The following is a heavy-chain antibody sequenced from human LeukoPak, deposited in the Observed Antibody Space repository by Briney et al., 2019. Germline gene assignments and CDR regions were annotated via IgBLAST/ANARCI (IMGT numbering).Heavy chain of an antibody. V-gene: IGHV3-7*01. CDR1: GFTFSSYW. CDR2: IKQDGSEK. D-gene: IGHD3-10*01. Sequence: GGSLRLSCAASGFTFSSYWMSWVRQAPGKGLEWVADIKQDGSEKYYVVSVKGRFTISRDNAKNSLYLQMNSLRAEDTAVYYCARDPGFGDLRSLWAPPRHFDYWGQGTLVTVSS. CDR3: ARDPGFGDLRSLWAPPRHFDY. J-gene: IGHJ4*02.